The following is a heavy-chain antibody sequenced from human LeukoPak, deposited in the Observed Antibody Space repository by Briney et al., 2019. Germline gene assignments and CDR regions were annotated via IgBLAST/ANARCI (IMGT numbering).Heavy chain of an antibody. J-gene: IGHJ4*02. CDR2: IKQHDGREK. CDR3: ARDWFGFDN. V-gene: IGHV3-7*04. CDR1: GFTISSNY. Sequence: GGSLRLSCTASGFTISSNYMSWVRQAPGKGLEWVANIKQHDGREKYYVDSVKGRFTISRDNAKNSLYLQMNSLRAEDTAVYYCARDWFGFDNWGQGTLVTVSS. D-gene: IGHD3-10*01.